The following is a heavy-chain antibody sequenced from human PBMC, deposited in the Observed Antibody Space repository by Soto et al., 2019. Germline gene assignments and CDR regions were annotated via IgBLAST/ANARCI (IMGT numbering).Heavy chain of an antibody. CDR1: GSSVSDKTYY. CDR2: VYYSGTT. CDR3: ARTTAVPSTVRPRYFHDY. V-gene: IGHV4-61*01. D-gene: IGHD4-17*01. Sequence: LSLTCSVSGSSVSDKTYYWSWIRQPPGKRLEWIGYVYYSGTTNYNPSLKSRVTISVDLSKNRFSLRLSSVTTADTALYYCARTTAVPSTVRPRYFHDYWGQGNLDIV. J-gene: IGHJ4*02.